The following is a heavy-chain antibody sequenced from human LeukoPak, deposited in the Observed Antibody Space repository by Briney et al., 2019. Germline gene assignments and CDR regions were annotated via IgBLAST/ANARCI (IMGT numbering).Heavy chain of an antibody. D-gene: IGHD3-9*01. CDR2: INHSGST. CDR3: ARKVGSNVLRYFDWLGPHFDY. V-gene: IGHV4-34*01. CDR1: GGSSSGYY. J-gene: IGHJ4*02. Sequence: SETLSLTCAVYGGSSSGYYWSWIRQPPGKGLEWIGEINHSGSTNYNPSLKSRVTISVDTSKNQFSLKLSSVTAADTAVYYCARKVGSNVLRYFDWLGPHFDYWGQGTLVTVSS.